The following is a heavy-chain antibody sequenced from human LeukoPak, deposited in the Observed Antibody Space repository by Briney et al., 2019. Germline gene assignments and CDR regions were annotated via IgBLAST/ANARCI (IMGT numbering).Heavy chain of an antibody. Sequence: PGGSLRLSCAASGFTFSSCSTNWVRQAPGKGLEWVSSISSSSSYIYYADSVKGRFTISRDNAKNSLYLQMNSLRAEDTAVYYCARESLGSSGYYRDYWGQGTLVTVSS. CDR3: ARESLGSSGYYRDY. CDR2: ISSSSSYI. D-gene: IGHD3-22*01. V-gene: IGHV3-21*01. J-gene: IGHJ4*02. CDR1: GFTFSSCS.